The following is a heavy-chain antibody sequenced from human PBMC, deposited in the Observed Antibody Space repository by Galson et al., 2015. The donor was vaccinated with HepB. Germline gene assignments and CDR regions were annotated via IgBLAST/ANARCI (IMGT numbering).Heavy chain of an antibody. D-gene: IGHD6-19*01. CDR2: IDPSDSYT. V-gene: IGHV5-10-1*01. Sequence: QSGAEVKKPGESLRISCKGSGYSLTSYWISWVRQMPGKGLEWMGRIDPSDSYTNYSPSFQGHVTISADKSISTAYLQWSSLKASDTAMYYCARSPGYSSGWYSRVYYYYGMDVWGQGTTVTVSS. CDR3: ARSPGYSSGWYSRVYYYYGMDV. CDR1: GYSLTSYW. J-gene: IGHJ6*02.